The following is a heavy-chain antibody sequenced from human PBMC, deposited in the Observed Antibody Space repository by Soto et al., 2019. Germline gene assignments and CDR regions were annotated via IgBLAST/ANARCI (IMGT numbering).Heavy chain of an antibody. CDR2: ISAYNGNT. V-gene: IGHV1-18*01. Sequence: GASVKVSCKASGYTFTSYGISWVRQAPGQGLEWMGWISAYNGNTNYAQKLQGRVTMTTDTSTSTAYMELRSLRSDDTAVYYCAVPYYYDSSGYYAPRYWGQGTLVTVSS. CDR3: AVPYYYDSSGYYAPRY. J-gene: IGHJ4*02. CDR1: GYTFTSYG. D-gene: IGHD3-22*01.